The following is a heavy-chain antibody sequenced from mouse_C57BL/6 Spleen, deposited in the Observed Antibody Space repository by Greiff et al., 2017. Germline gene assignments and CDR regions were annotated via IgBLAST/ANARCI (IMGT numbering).Heavy chain of an antibody. V-gene: IGHV14-1*01. CDR1: GFNIKDYY. CDR3: TPIYYYGSIHV. Sequence: VQLQQSGAELVRPGASVKLSCTASGFNIKDYYMHWVKQRPEQGLEWIGRIDPEDGDTEYAPKFQGKATMTADTSSNTAYLQLSSQTSEDTAVEYSTPIYYYGSIHVWGTGTTVTVSS. J-gene: IGHJ1*03. D-gene: IGHD1-1*01. CDR2: IDPEDGDT.